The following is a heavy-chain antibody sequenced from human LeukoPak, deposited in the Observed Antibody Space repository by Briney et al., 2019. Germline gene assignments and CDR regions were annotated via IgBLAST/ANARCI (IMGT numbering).Heavy chain of an antibody. CDR3: ATDSSPDY. D-gene: IGHD6-13*01. CDR1: GFTFSTYG. V-gene: IGHV3-30*03. J-gene: IGHJ4*02. Sequence: GGSLRLSCAASGFTFSTYGMTWVRQAPGKGLEWVALISYDGSNKYYADSVKGRFTISRDNSRNTLYLQMNSLRAEDTALYYCATDSSPDYWGQGTQVTVSS. CDR2: ISYDGSNK.